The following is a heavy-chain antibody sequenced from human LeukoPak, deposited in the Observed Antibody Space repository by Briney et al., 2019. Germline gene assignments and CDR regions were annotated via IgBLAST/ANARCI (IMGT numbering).Heavy chain of an antibody. CDR1: GFTLTNPA. Sequence: PGGSLRLSCAASGFTLTNPAMSWVRQAPGKGLEWVSVVSGSGDFIYYGDSVKGRFTISRDNSKNTLYLQMSSLRAEDTALYYCAKTRGGNPRYYFDYWGHGTLVTVSS. CDR2: VSGSGDFI. D-gene: IGHD4-23*01. V-gene: IGHV3-23*01. CDR3: AKTRGGNPRYYFDY. J-gene: IGHJ4*01.